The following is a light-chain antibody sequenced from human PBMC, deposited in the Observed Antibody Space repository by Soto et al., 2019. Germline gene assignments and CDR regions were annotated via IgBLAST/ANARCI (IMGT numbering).Light chain of an antibody. J-gene: IGKJ5*01. CDR3: QQYSSSPIT. CDR1: QSVGNN. V-gene: IGKV3-20*01. CDR2: GAS. Sequence: EIVMTQSPATLSVSPGERATLSCRASQSVGNNLAWYRQKPGQAPRLLIYGASSRATGIPDRFSGGGSGTDFSLTISRLDPEDFAVYYCQQYSSSPITFGQGTRLEIK.